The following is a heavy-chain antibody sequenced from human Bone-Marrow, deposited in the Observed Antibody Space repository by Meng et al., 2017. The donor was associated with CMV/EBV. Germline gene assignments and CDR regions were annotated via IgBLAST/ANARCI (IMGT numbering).Heavy chain of an antibody. CDR3: AREATSWSYYGNYYYYGMDG. Sequence: GESLKISCAASGFTFSSYSKNWVRQAPGKGLEWVSTISISSSYIYYPDAEKGRFTISRDNAKTSLYLQMNSRRAEDTAVYYCAREATSWSYYGNYYYYGMDGWGQGTTVTVSS. V-gene: IGHV3-21*01. D-gene: IGHD1-26*01. CDR1: GFTFSSYS. J-gene: IGHJ6*02. CDR2: ISISSSYI.